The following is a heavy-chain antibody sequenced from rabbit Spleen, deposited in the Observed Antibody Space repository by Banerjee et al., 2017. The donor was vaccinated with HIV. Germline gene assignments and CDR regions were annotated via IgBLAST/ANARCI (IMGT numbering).Heavy chain of an antibody. Sequence: QEQLVESGGDLVKPGASLTLTCTASGVSFSSSYYMCWVRQAPGKGLECIACIYADRSGSTYYANWAKGRFTISRTSSTTVTLEMTSLTAADTATYFCARDTSSSFSSYGMDLWGQGTLVTVS. D-gene: IGHD1-1*01. J-gene: IGHJ6*01. CDR2: IYADRSGST. V-gene: IGHV1S45*01. CDR3: ARDTSSSFSSYGMDL. CDR1: GVSFSSSYY.